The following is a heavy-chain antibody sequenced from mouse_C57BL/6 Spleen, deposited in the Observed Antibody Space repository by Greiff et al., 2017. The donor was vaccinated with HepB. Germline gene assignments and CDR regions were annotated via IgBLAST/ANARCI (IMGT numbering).Heavy chain of an antibody. CDR1: GYTFTSYW. Sequence: VQLQQSGTVLARPGASVKMSCKTSGYTFTSYWMHWVKQRPGQGLEWIGAIYPGNSDTSYNQKFKGKAKLTAVTSASTAYMALSSLTNEDSAVYYCTRAYYYGSTFDYWGQGTTLTVSS. V-gene: IGHV1-5*01. J-gene: IGHJ2*01. CDR3: TRAYYYGSTFDY. CDR2: IYPGNSDT. D-gene: IGHD1-1*01.